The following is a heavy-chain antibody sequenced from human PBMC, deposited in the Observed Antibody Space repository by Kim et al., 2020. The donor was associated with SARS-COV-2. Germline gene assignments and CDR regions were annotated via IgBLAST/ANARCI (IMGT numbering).Heavy chain of an antibody. Sequence: GGSLRLSCAASGFTFSDYYMSWIRQAPGKGLEWVSYISSSSSYTNYADSVKGRFTISRDNAKNSLYLQMNSLRAEDTAVYYCAGGPYGSGSYSQPSYYYYYGMDVSGQGTTGTVSS. CDR1: GFTFSDYY. D-gene: IGHD3-10*01. CDR3: AGGPYGSGSYSQPSYYYYYGMDV. J-gene: IGHJ6*02. CDR2: ISSSSSYT. V-gene: IGHV3-11*03.